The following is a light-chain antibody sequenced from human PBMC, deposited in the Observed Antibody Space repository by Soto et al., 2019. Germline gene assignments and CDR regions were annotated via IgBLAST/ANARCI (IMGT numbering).Light chain of an antibody. CDR2: WGS. Sequence: DIVMTQSPVSLPVTPGEPASISCRSHQSLLHSNGYNYLDWYLQKPGQSPQLLIYWGSNRASGVPDRFSGSGSGTDFTLKISRVEAEDVGVYYCMQALQTPPTFGQGTKVEIK. CDR3: MQALQTPPT. J-gene: IGKJ1*01. CDR1: QSLLHSNGYNY. V-gene: IGKV2-28*01.